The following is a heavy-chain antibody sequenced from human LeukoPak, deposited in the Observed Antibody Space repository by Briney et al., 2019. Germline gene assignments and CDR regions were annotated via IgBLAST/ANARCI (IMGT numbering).Heavy chain of an antibody. J-gene: IGHJ4*02. CDR1: GYTFTSYY. V-gene: IGHV1-2*02. D-gene: IGHD7-27*01. CDR2: INPNSGGT. CDR3: ARVLSGDRVVDY. Sequence: GASVKVSCKASGYTFTSYYMHWVRQAPGQGLEWMGWINPNSGGTNYAQKFQGRVTMTRDTSISTAYMELSRLRSDDTAVYYCARVLSGDRVVDYWGQGTLVTVPS.